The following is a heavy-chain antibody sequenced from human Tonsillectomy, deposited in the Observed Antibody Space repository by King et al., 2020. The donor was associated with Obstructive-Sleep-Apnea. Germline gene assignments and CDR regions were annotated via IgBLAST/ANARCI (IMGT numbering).Heavy chain of an antibody. V-gene: IGHV3-15*01. Sequence: VQLVESGGGLVKPGGSLRLSCAASGFTFSNAWMSWVRQAPGKGLEWVGRIKSKTDGGTTDYAAPVKGRFTISRDDSKNTLYLQMNSLKTEDTAVYYCTTNGVRGVIIILHYYWGQGTLVTVSS. D-gene: IGHD3-10*01. CDR2: IKSKTDGGTT. CDR1: GFTFSNAW. CDR3: TTNGVRGVIIILHYY. J-gene: IGHJ4*02.